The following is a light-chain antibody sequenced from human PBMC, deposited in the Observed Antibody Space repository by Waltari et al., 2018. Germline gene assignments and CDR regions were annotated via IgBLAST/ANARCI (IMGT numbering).Light chain of an antibody. J-gene: IGLJ3*02. CDR2: EGY. CDR1: RSDVGSSKF. CDR3: CSYAGLNIWL. V-gene: IGLV2-23*01. Sequence: QSARTQPASVSRSPGPSITISCTGIRSDVGSSKFVSWYQQHPGKAPKLMIYEGYKRPSGVSNRFSGSKSGNTASLTISGLQAEDEADYYCCSYAGLNIWLFGGGTKLTVL.